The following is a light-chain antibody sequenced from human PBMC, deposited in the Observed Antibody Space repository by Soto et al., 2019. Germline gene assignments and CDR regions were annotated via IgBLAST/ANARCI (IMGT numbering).Light chain of an antibody. CDR1: SSNIGNYY. Sequence: QSVLTQPPSVSAAPGQKVTMYCYGGSSNIGNYYVSWHQQLPGTAPKLLIYENDKRPSGIPDRFSGSKSGTSATLGITGLQTGDEADYYCGTWDSSLSIFVFGTGTKLTVL. J-gene: IGLJ1*01. V-gene: IGLV1-51*02. CDR2: END. CDR3: GTWDSSLSIFV.